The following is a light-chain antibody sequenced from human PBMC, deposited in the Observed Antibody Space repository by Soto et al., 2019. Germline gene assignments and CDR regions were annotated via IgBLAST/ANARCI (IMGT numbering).Light chain of an antibody. J-gene: IGLJ3*02. CDR2: STS. Sequence: QAVVTQEPSLTVSPGGTVTLTCASSPGTVTSGSYANGFQQKPGQAPRPLIYSTSNRHSKTPARFSGSLLGGKAALTLSGVRPEDEAHYYCLLYYGGALWMFGGGTKLTVL. CDR3: LLYYGGALWM. V-gene: IGLV7-43*01. CDR1: PGTVTSGSY.